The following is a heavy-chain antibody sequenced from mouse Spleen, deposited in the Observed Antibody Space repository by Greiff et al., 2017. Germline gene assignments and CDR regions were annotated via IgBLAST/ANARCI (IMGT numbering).Heavy chain of an antibody. CDR2: IYPSDSYT. J-gene: IGHJ3*01. CDR1: GYTFTSYW. V-gene: IGHV1-69*02. D-gene: IGHD2-3*01. CDR3: TRQDDGFGGFAY. Sequence: QVQLQQPGAELVRPGASVKLSCKASGYTFTSYWINWVKQRPGQGLEWIGNIYPSDSYTNYNQKFKDKATLTVDKSSSTAYMQLSSPTSEDSAVYYCTRQDDGFGGFAYWGQGTLVTVSA.